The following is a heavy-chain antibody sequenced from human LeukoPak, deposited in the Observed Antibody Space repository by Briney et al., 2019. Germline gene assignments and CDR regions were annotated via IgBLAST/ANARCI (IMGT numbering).Heavy chain of an antibody. CDR1: GGTFSSYA. D-gene: IGHD2-2*01. J-gene: IGHJ4*02. Sequence: SVKVSCKASGGTFSSYAISWVRQAPGQGLEWMGGIVPIFGTANYAQMFQGRVTITADESTSTAYMELSSLRSEDTAVYYCARQAGYQLPSPFDYWGQGTLVTVSS. V-gene: IGHV1-69*01. CDR2: IVPIFGTA. CDR3: ARQAGYQLPSPFDY.